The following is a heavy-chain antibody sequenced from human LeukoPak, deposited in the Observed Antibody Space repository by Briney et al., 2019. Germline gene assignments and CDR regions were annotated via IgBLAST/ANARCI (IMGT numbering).Heavy chain of an antibody. V-gene: IGHV5-51*01. CDR2: IYPGDSGI. CDR1: GYSFTSYW. D-gene: IGHD7-27*01. Sequence: GESLKVSCKGSGYSFTSYWIGWVRQMPGKGLEWMGIIYPGDSGIRYSPSFQGQVTISADKSISTAYLQWSSLKASDTAMYYCAKSLTGDEDAFDIWGQGTMVTVSS. CDR3: AKSLTGDEDAFDI. J-gene: IGHJ3*02.